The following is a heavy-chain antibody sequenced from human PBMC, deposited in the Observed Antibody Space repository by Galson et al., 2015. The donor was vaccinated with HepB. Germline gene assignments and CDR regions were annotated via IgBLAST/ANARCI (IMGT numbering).Heavy chain of an antibody. D-gene: IGHD3-22*01. J-gene: IGHJ4*02. CDR2: ISSSSSYT. V-gene: IGHV3-11*06. CDR3: ARVADSSGYYYSTGGYFDY. CDR1: GFTFSDYY. Sequence: SLRLSCAASGFTFSDYYMSWIRQAPGKGLEWVSYISSSSSYTNYADSVKGRFTISRDNAKNSLYLQMNSLRAEDTAVYYCARVADSSGYYYSTGGYFDYWGQGTLVTVSS.